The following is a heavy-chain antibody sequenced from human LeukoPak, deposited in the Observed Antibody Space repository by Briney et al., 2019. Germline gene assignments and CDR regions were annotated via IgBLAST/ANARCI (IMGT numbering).Heavy chain of an antibody. CDR3: ARDREYYNYFEY. CDR1: GFTLSRYW. D-gene: IGHD2/OR15-2a*01. V-gene: IGHV3-7*04. J-gene: IGHJ4*02. CDR2: IKHGGSEK. Sequence: PGGSLRLSCAASGFTLSRYWMSWVRQAPGKGLEWVANIKHGGSEKDYVDSEKGRITISRDNAKNSLYQQMNSLRGEDTAVYYCARDREYYNYFEYWGQGTLVTVSA.